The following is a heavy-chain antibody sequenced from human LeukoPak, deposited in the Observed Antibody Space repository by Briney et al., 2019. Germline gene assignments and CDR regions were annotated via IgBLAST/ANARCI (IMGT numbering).Heavy chain of an antibody. V-gene: IGHV4-39*01. D-gene: IGHD6-19*01. CDR2: IYYSGST. J-gene: IGHJ4*02. CDR1: GCSISSSSYY. CDR3: ARRGMAVAGTFDY. Sequence: SETLSLTCTVSGCSISSSSYYWGWIRQPPGKGLEWIGSIYYSGSTYYNPSLKSRVTISVDTSKNQFSLKLSSVTAADTAVYYCARRGMAVAGTFDYWGQGTLVTVSS.